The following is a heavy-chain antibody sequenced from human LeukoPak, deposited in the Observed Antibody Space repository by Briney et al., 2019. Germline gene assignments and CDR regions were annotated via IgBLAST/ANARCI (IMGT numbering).Heavy chain of an antibody. CDR2: IKQDGSGK. Sequence: GSLRLSCATSGFTFSNYWMSWVRQAPGKGLEWVANIKQDGSGKYYVDSVKGRFTTSRDNAKNSLHLQMNSRRAEDTAVYYCARWGTYSSSWLGTFDIWGQGTMVTVSS. V-gene: IGHV3-7*05. CDR3: ARWGTYSSSWLGTFDI. D-gene: IGHD6-13*01. J-gene: IGHJ3*02. CDR1: GFTFSNYW.